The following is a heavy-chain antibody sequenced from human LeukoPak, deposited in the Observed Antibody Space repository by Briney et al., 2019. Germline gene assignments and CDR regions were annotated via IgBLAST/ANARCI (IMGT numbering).Heavy chain of an antibody. D-gene: IGHD4-11*01. CDR2: ITYSGST. Sequence: PSETLSLTCADSGGSFSGYYWSWIRQPPGQGLEWIGEITYSGSTNYNPSLKSRVTISVDTSKNQFSLKLTSVTAADTAVYYCARSHDYRTSLAFDVWGQGTMVTVSS. V-gene: IGHV4-34*01. CDR3: ARSHDYRTSLAFDV. CDR1: GGSFSGYY. J-gene: IGHJ3*01.